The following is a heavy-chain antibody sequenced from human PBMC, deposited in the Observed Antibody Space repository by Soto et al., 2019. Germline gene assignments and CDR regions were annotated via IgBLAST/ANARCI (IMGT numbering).Heavy chain of an antibody. V-gene: IGHV1-69*01. Sequence: QVQLVQSGAEVKKPGSSVKVSCKASGGTFSSYAISWVRQAPGQGLEWMGGIIPIFGTANYAQKFQGRVTITADESTSTAYMELSSLRSEDTAVYYCARDIYYYGSGSYRWEDWYFDLWGRGTLVTVSS. J-gene: IGHJ2*01. CDR3: ARDIYYYGSGSYRWEDWYFDL. D-gene: IGHD3-10*01. CDR2: IIPIFGTA. CDR1: GGTFSSYA.